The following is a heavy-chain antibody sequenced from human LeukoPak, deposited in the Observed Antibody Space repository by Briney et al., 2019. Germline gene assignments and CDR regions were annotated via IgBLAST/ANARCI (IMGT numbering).Heavy chain of an antibody. J-gene: IGHJ4*02. Sequence: GGSLRLSCAASGFTVNSNYMTWVRQAPGKGLEWVSIVYSADGTFYADSVKGRFTISRDKSKNTLYLQMNSLRAEDTAMYYCARDRGGGYHAGIFYWGQGTLVTVSS. V-gene: IGHV3-66*01. CDR1: GFTVNSNY. CDR2: VYSADGT. CDR3: ARDRGGGYHAGIFY. D-gene: IGHD5-12*01.